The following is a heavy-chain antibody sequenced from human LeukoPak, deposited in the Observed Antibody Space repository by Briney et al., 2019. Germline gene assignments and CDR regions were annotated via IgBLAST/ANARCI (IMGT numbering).Heavy chain of an antibody. CDR1: GFTFSSYW. Sequence: GGSLRLSCAASGFTFSSYWMHWVRQAPGKGLVWVSRINSDGSSTSYADSVKGRFTISRDNAKNTLYLQMNSLRAEDTAVYYCARGPVDYGDRGIFDYWGQGTLVTVSS. CDR3: ARGPVDYGDRGIFDY. CDR2: INSDGSST. V-gene: IGHV3-74*01. D-gene: IGHD4-17*01. J-gene: IGHJ4*02.